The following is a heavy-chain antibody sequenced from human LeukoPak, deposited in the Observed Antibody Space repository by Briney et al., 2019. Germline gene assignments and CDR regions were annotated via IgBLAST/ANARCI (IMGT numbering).Heavy chain of an antibody. V-gene: IGHV5-51*01. D-gene: IGHD3-9*01. CDR3: ARRPSDYDILTGYFDY. CDR2: IYPGDSDT. J-gene: IGHJ4*02. CDR1: GYSFTSYW. Sequence: GESLKISCTGSGYSFTSYWIGWLRQTRGKGLELMGIIYPGDSDTRYSPSFQGQVTISADKSISTAYLQWSSLKASDTAMYYCARRPSDYDILTGYFDYWGQGTLVTVSS.